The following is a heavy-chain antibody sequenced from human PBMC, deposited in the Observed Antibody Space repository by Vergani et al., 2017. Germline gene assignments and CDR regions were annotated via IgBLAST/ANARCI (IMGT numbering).Heavy chain of an antibody. Sequence: EVQLVESGGGLVQPGGSLRLSCAASGFTFSSYSMNWVRQAPGKGLEWVSYISSTSSTIYYADSVKGRFTISRDNAKNSLYVQMNSLRAEDTAVYYCARDRYDSSGYYRDCWGQGTQVTVSS. CDR1: GFTFSSYS. V-gene: IGHV3-48*01. CDR2: ISSTSSTI. J-gene: IGHJ4*02. CDR3: ARDRYDSSGYYRDC. D-gene: IGHD3-22*01.